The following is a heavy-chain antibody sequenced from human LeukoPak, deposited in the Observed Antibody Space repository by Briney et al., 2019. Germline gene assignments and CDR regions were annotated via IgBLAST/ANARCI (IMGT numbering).Heavy chain of an antibody. D-gene: IGHD6-13*01. CDR2: INTNSGAT. J-gene: IGHJ4*02. CDR3: ARGDGTSWHGY. Sequence: WASVKVSCKASGYTFTSYGISWVRQAPGQGLEWIGLINTNSGATSNAQSFQGRVTMTRDTSISTAYMELGRLRLDDTAVYYCARGDGTSWHGYWGQGTLVIVSS. V-gene: IGHV1-2*02. CDR1: GYTFTSYG.